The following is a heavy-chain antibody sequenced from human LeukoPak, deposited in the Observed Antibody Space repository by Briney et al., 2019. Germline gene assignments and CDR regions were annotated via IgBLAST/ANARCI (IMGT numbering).Heavy chain of an antibody. D-gene: IGHD1-26*01. CDR2: ISASGGGT. J-gene: IGHJ4*02. CDR1: GFTFSNYA. V-gene: IGHV3-23*01. Sequence: GGSLILSCAASGFTFSNYAMSWVRQTPGKGLEWVSAISASGGGTYYADSVKGRFTISRDISKNTLYLQMNSLRAEDTAVYYCAKGGKWDVTPFDYWGQGTLVTVSS. CDR3: AKGGKWDVTPFDY.